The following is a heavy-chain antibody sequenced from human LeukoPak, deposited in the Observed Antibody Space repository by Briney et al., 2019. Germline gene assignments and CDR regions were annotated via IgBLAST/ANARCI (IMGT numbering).Heavy chain of an antibody. D-gene: IGHD6-13*01. J-gene: IGHJ5*02. Sequence: ASVKVSCKASGGTFSSYAISWVRQAPGQGLEWMRGIIPIFGTANYAQKFQGRVTITADESTSTAYMELSSLRSEDTAVYYCARGGEPGIAAAQAWFDPWGQRTLVTVSS. CDR3: ARGGEPGIAAAQAWFDP. CDR1: GGTFSSYA. CDR2: IIPIFGTA. V-gene: IGHV1-69*01.